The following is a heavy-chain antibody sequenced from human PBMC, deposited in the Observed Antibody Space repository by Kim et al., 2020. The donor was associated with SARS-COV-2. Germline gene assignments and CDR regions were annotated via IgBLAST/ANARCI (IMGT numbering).Heavy chain of an antibody. V-gene: IGHV4-39*01. J-gene: IGHJ6*03. CDR2: VSYVRSS. CDR3: AGHDPGARRYMDA. Sequence: SETLSLTCTVSGGSISSSGYCWGWIRQPEGKGWEWISSVSYVRSSFHTSTLRSPVTIYVATPQYPLSLKLRSVTAPDTAIYSCAGHDPGARRYMDASGK. CDR1: GGSISSSGYC. D-gene: IGHD3-10*01.